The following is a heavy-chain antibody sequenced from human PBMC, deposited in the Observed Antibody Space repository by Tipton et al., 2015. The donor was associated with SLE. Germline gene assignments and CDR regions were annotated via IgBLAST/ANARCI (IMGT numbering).Heavy chain of an antibody. CDR3: ARDRVGSSWYAPLDAFDI. Sequence: SLRLSCAASGFTFDDYAMHWVRQAPGKGLEWVSGISWNSGSIGYADSVKGRFTISRDNAKNSLYLQMNSLRAEDTAVYYCARDRVGSSWYAPLDAFDIWGQGTMVTVSS. V-gene: IGHV3-9*01. D-gene: IGHD6-13*01. CDR2: ISWNSGSI. J-gene: IGHJ3*02. CDR1: GFTFDDYA.